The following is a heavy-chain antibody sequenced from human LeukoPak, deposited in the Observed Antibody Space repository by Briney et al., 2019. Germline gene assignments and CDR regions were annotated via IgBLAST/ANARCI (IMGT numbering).Heavy chain of an antibody. V-gene: IGHV4-59*01. CDR2: IYYSGST. Sequence: PSETLSLTCTVSGGSISSYYWSWIRQPPGKGLEWIGYIYYSGSTTYNPSLKSRVTISVDTSKNQFSLKLSSVTAADTAVYYCARGQINGYSYGHYFDYWGQGTLVTVSS. CDR3: ARGQINGYSYGHYFDY. J-gene: IGHJ4*02. D-gene: IGHD5-18*01. CDR1: GGSISSYY.